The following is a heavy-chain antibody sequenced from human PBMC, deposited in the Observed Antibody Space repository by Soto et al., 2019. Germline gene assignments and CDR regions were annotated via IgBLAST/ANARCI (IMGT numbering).Heavy chain of an antibody. CDR1: GFTFSSYS. CDR3: AWDELYRLGY. J-gene: IGHJ4*02. V-gene: IGHV3-48*02. Sequence: EVRLVESGGGLVQPGGSLRLSCVASGFTFSSYSMHWVRQTPGKGLEWISYIRSSAPTIYYADSVKGRFTISRDDADNCLYLEMNFLRDKGTGVYYFAWDELYRLGYWGPGTQVTVS. D-gene: IGHD1-26*01. CDR2: IRSSAPTI.